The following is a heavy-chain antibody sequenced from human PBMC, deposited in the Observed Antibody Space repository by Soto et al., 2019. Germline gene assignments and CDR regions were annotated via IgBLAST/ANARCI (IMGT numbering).Heavy chain of an antibody. D-gene: IGHD3-22*01. Sequence: SETLSLTCTVSGGSISSSSYYWGWIRQPPGKGLEWIGSIYYSGSTYYNPSLKSRVTISVDTSKNQFSLKLSSVTAADTAVYYCARRLYYDSSGLEGGGMDVWGQGTTVNVSS. V-gene: IGHV4-39*01. CDR2: IYYSGST. J-gene: IGHJ6*02. CDR3: ARRLYYDSSGLEGGGMDV. CDR1: GGSISSSSYY.